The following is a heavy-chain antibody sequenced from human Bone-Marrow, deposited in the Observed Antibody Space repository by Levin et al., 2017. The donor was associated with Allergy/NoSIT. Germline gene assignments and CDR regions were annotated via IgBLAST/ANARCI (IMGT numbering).Heavy chain of an antibody. V-gene: IGHV4-39*01. CDR2: VHYSGIT. J-gene: IGHJ6*02. D-gene: IGHD2-15*01. Sequence: SQTLSLPCTVSGGSIYTNNYYWGWIRQPPGEALEWIGGVHYSGITYYNPSLKSRVTMSVDTSKNQFSLKVPSVTAADTAVYHCARHGMGFCSGSSCYGHFAADVWGQGTTVTVSS. CDR1: GGSIYTNNYY. CDR3: ARHGMGFCSGSSCYGHFAADV.